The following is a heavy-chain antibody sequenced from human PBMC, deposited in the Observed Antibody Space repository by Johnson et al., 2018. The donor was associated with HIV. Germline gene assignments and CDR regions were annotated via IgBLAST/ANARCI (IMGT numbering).Heavy chain of an antibody. CDR1: GFTFSNYA. CDR2: ISYDGTDK. D-gene: IGHD6-19*01. J-gene: IGHJ3*01. V-gene: IGHV3-30*04. Sequence: QMLLVESGGGVVQPGRSLRLSCAASGFTFSNYAMHWVRQAPGRGLEWVAVISYDGTDKYYADSVRGRFTISRDNSKNTLYLQMNSLKTEDTAVYYCTTDGRIPVAHHDAFDVWGQGTMVTVSS. CDR3: TTDGRIPVAHHDAFDV.